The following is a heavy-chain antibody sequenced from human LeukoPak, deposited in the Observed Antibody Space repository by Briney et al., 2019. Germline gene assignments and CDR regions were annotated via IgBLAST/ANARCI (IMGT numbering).Heavy chain of an antibody. CDR2: XNSDGSST. J-gene: IGHJ4*02. V-gene: IGHV3-74*01. CDR3: AREYCSGGSCLGDFDY. CDR1: GFTFSSYW. Sequence: GGSLRLSCAASGFTFSSYWMHWVRQAPGKGLXXXXXXNSDGSSTSYADSVKGRFTISRDNAKNTLCLQMNSLRAEDTAVYYCAREYCSGGSCLGDFDYWGQGTLVTVSS. D-gene: IGHD2-15*01.